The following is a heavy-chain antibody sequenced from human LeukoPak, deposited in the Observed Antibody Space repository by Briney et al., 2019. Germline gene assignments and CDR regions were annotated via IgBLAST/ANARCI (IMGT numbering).Heavy chain of an antibody. CDR3: AREGHDGGSYFDY. V-gene: IGHV1-69*05. Sequence: SVKVSCKASGGTFSSYAISWVRQAPGQGLEWMGGIIPIFGTANYAQKFQGRVTITTDESTSTAYMELSSLRSEDTAVYYCAREGHDGGSYFDYWGQGTLVTVSS. D-gene: IGHD3-10*01. J-gene: IGHJ4*02. CDR2: IIPIFGTA. CDR1: GGTFSSYA.